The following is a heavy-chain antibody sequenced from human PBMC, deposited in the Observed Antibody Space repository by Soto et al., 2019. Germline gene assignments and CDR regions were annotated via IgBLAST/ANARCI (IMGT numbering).Heavy chain of an antibody. V-gene: IGHV6-1*01. CDR2: TYYRSKWYN. CDR3: ARDRWRSSWYFDNWSDP. Sequence: SQTLSLTCVISGDIVSSNRAAWNWIRQSPSRGLEWLGRTYYRSKWYNDYAVSVKSRITINPDTSKNQFSLQLNSVAPEDTAVYYCARDRWRSSWYFDNWSDPWGKGTVVTVSS. D-gene: IGHD6-13*01. J-gene: IGHJ5*02. CDR1: GDIVSSNRAA.